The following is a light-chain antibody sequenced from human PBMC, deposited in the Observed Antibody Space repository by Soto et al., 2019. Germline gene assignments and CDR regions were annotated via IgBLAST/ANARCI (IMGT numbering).Light chain of an antibody. V-gene: IGLV1-47*01. CDR3: AAWDDTLSGGV. Sequence: QSVLPQPPSASGTPGQRVIISCSGSSSNIGTNHVYWYQQFPGMAPKLLIYKNNQRPSGVPERFSGSKSGTSASLAISGLLSEDEADYYCAAWDDTLSGGVFGGGTKLTVL. J-gene: IGLJ3*02. CDR1: SSNIGTNH. CDR2: KNN.